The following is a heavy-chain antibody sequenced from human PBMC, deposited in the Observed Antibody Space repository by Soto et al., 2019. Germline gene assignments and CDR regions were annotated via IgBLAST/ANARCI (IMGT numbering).Heavy chain of an antibody. CDR1: GYSITSYW. CDR3: ARGPLLRCLEWSLYYMDV. Sequence: PGDSLKISCKGSGYSITSYWIGWVRQMPGKGLEWMGIIYPGDSDTRYSPSFQGQVTISADKSISTAYLQWSSLKASDTAMYYCARGPLLRCLEWSLYYMDVWGKGTTVTVSS. J-gene: IGHJ6*03. V-gene: IGHV5-51*01. CDR2: IYPGDSDT. D-gene: IGHD3-3*01.